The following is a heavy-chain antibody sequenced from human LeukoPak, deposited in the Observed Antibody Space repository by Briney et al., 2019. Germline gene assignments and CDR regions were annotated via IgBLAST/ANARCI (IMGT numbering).Heavy chain of an antibody. CDR3: ARSSSGYYYNYFDY. Sequence: PGGSLRLSCVASGFAFTSYPMHWVRQAPGKGLEWLALISYDGSNKDYADSVKGRFTVSRDNSRNTLYLQMISLRAEDTAVYYCARSSSGYYYNYFDYWGQGTLVTVSS. CDR1: GFAFTSYP. D-gene: IGHD3-22*01. CDR2: ISYDGSNK. V-gene: IGHV3-30*04. J-gene: IGHJ4*02.